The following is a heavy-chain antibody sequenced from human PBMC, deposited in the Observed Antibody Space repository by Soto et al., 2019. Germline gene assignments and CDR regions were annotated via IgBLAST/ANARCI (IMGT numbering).Heavy chain of an antibody. J-gene: IGHJ5*02. CDR1: GYTFTGYY. D-gene: IGHD6-6*01. V-gene: IGHV1-2*02. CDR2: INPNSGGT. Sequence: ASVKVSCKASGYTFTGYYMHWVRQAPGQGLEWMGWINPNSGGTKYAKKFQGRVTMTRDTSISTAYMELSRLRSDDTAVYYCARDKGVAARPGEFDPWGQGTLVTVSS. CDR3: ARDKGVAARPGEFDP.